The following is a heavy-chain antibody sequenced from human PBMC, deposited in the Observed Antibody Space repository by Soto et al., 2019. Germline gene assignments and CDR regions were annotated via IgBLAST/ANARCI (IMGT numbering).Heavy chain of an antibody. CDR2: IYYSGST. D-gene: IGHD3-3*01. V-gene: IGHV4-39*01. CDR3: ARFQTGITVSRWFDP. J-gene: IGHJ5*02. Sequence: ETLSLTCTVSGGPIRGSSYYWGWIRQPPGKGLEWIGSIYYSGSTFYNPSLKSRVTISVDTSKNQFSLKLSSVTAADTAVYYCARFQTGITVSRWFDPWGQGTLVTVSS. CDR1: GGPIRGSSYY.